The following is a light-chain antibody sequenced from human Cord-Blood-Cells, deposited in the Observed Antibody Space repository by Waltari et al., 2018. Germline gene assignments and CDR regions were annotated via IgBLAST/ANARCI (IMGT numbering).Light chain of an antibody. Sequence: QSALTQPASVSGSPGQSITISCTGTSSAVGSYTLVSWYQQHPGKAPKLMIYEGSKRPSGVSNRFSGSKSGNTASLTISGLQAEDEADYYCCSYAGSSTSVFGGGTKLTVL. CDR2: EGS. CDR3: CSYAGSSTSV. J-gene: IGLJ3*02. CDR1: SSAVGSYTL. V-gene: IGLV2-23*01.